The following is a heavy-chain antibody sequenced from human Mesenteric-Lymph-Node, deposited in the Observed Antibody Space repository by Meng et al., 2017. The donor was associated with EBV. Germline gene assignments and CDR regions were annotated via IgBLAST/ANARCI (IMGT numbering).Heavy chain of an antibody. CDR2: ISSSSSYI. Sequence: EVQLVESGGGLVKPGGSLRLSCEASGFTFSSYSMNWVRQAPGKGLEWVSSISSSSSYIYYADSVKGRFTISRDNAKNSLYLQMNSLRAEDTAVYYCARRYGDYYSWFDPWGQGTLVTVSS. CDR3: ARRYGDYYSWFDP. CDR1: GFTFSSYS. V-gene: IGHV3-21*01. D-gene: IGHD4-17*01. J-gene: IGHJ5*02.